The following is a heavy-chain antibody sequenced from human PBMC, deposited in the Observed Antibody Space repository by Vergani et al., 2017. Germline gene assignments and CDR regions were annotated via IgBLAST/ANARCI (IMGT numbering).Heavy chain of an antibody. CDR1: GYSFTSYW. J-gene: IGHJ5*02. CDR3: ARRGLTRLRNWFDP. CDR2: ISAYNGNT. V-gene: IGHV1-18*04. Sequence: VQLVQSGAEVKKPGESLKISCKGSGYSFTSYWIGWVRQAPGQGLEWMGWISAYNGNTNYAQKLQGRVTMTTDTSTSTAYMELRSLRSDDTAVYYCARRGLTRLRNWFDPWGQGTLVTVSS. D-gene: IGHD4-17*01.